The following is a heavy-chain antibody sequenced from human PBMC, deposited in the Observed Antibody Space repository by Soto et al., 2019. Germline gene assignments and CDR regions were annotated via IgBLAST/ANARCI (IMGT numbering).Heavy chain of an antibody. CDR1: GGSFSGYY. Sequence: ETLSLTCAVYGGSFSGYYWSWIRQPPGKGLEWIGEINHSGSTNYNPSLKSRVTISVDTSKNQFSLKLSSVTAADTAVYYCARRPRSYDFWSGYYIWFDPWGQGTLVTVSS. CDR2: INHSGST. D-gene: IGHD3-3*01. V-gene: IGHV4-34*01. J-gene: IGHJ5*02. CDR3: ARRPRSYDFWSGYYIWFDP.